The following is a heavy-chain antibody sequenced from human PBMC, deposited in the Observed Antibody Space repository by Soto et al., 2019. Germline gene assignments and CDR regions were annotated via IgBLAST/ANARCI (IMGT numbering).Heavy chain of an antibody. D-gene: IGHD6-13*01. V-gene: IGHV4-61*08. CDR3: ARGTSWQLPFDY. Sequence: SETLSLTCTVSGGSIISGDYYWIWIRQPPGKGLEWIGYISYSGSTDYNPSLKSRVTISGDTSKNQFSLKVSSVTAADTAVYYCARGTSWQLPFDYWGQGTLVTVSS. J-gene: IGHJ4*02. CDR2: ISYSGST. CDR1: GGSIISGDYY.